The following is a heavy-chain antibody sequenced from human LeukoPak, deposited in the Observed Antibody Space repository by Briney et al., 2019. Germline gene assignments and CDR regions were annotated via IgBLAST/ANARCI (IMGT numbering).Heavy chain of an antibody. CDR1: GYTFTSYG. CDR3: ARDRWIQLWLDRAFDI. D-gene: IGHD5-18*01. J-gene: IGHJ3*02. V-gene: IGHV1-18*01. Sequence: ASVKVSCKASGYTFTSYGISWVRQAPGQGLEWMGWISAYNGNTNYAQKFQGRVTMTTDTSTSTAYMELRSLRSDDTAVYYCARDRWIQLWLDRAFDIWGQGTMVTVSS. CDR2: ISAYNGNT.